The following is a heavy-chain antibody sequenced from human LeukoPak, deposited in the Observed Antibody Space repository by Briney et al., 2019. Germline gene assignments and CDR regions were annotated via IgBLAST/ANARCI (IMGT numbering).Heavy chain of an antibody. CDR2: IYYSGST. V-gene: IGHV4-59*01. CDR3: ARASTTIAAAGGYLYYFDY. D-gene: IGHD6-13*01. Sequence: SETLSLTCTVSGGSISSYCWSWIRQPPGKGLEWIGYIYYSGSTNYNPSLKSRVTISVDTSKNQFSLKLSSVAAADTAVYYCARASTTIAAAGGYLYYFDYWGQGTLVTVSS. CDR1: GGSISSYC. J-gene: IGHJ4*02.